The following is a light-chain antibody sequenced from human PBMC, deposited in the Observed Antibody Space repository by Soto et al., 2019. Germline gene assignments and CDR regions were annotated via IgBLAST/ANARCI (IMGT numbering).Light chain of an antibody. J-gene: IGKJ5*01. CDR1: QSVNLY. CDR3: QQYNNWPIT. V-gene: IGKV3-15*01. CDR2: GVS. Sequence: EVVLTQSPATLSVSPGEGATLSCRASQSVNLYLAWYQQKPGQAPRVIIYGVSTRATGVPGRFSGSGSGTESTLTISTLQSEDFGVYYCQQYNNWPITFGQGTRLEIK.